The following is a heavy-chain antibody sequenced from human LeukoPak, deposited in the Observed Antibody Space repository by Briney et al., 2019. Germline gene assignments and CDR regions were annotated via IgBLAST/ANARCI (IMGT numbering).Heavy chain of an antibody. J-gene: IGHJ3*02. Sequence: SETLSLTCTVSGDSIRSYYWDWIRQPAGKGLEWMGHISASGGTNYNPSLKSRVSMSVDTFKNQFSLKLSSVTAADTAVYYCARTHSWFGDYDAFGIWGPAAIVAVSS. CDR3: ARTHSWFGDYDAFGI. CDR2: ISASGGT. V-gene: IGHV4-4*07. CDR1: GDSIRSYY. D-gene: IGHD3-10*01.